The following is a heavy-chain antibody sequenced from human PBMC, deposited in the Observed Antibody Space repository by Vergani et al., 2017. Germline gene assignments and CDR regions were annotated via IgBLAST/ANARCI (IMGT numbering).Heavy chain of an antibody. CDR3: AKSYYGDYPFDY. Sequence: QVQLQQWGAGLLKPSETLSLTCTVSGGSISSYYWSWIRQPPGKGLEWIGYIYYSGSTNYNPSLKSRVTISVDTSKNQFSLKLSSVTAADTAVYYCAKSYYGDYPFDYWGQGTLVTVSS. D-gene: IGHD4-17*01. V-gene: IGHV4-59*01. CDR1: GGSISSYY. J-gene: IGHJ4*02. CDR2: IYYSGST.